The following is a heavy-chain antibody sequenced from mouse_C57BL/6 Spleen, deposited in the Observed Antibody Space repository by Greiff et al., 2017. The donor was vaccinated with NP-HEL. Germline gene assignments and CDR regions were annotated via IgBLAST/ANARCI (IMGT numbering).Heavy chain of an antibody. V-gene: IGHV1-62-2*01. CDR1: GYTFTEYT. J-gene: IGHJ1*03. CDR3: ARHVDGGITTVVDNWYFDV. Sequence: VQLQQSGAELVKPGASVKLSCKASGYTFTEYTIHWVKQRSGQGLEWIGWFYPGSGSIKYNEKFKDKATLTADKSSSTVYMELSRLTSEDSAVYFCARHVDGGITTVVDNWYFDVWGTGTTVTVSS. CDR2: FYPGSGSI. D-gene: IGHD1-1*01.